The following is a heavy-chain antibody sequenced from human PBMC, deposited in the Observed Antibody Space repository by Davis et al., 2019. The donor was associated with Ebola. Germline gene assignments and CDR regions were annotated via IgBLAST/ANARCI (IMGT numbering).Heavy chain of an antibody. Sequence: LRLSCTVSGGSISSGSYYWSWTRQPAGKGLEWIGHIYTSGSTNYNPSLKSRVTISVDTSKNQFSLKLSSVTAADTAVYYCARDNLYGSWVDYWGQGTLVTVSS. J-gene: IGHJ4*02. V-gene: IGHV4-61*09. CDR1: GGSISSGSYY. CDR2: IYTSGST. CDR3: ARDNLYGSWVDY. D-gene: IGHD3-10*01.